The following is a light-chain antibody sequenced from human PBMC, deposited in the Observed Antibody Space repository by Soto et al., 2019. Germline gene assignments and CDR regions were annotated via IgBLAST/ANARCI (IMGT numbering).Light chain of an antibody. Sequence: DIQMTQSPSTLSASVGDRVTITCRASQSISVWLAWFQQKPANAPKLLIYKASTLESGVPSRFSGSGSGTEFTLTISSLHPDDSATYYCQQYNNRWTFGQGTKVDIK. V-gene: IGKV1-5*03. CDR2: KAS. J-gene: IGKJ1*01. CDR3: QQYNNRWT. CDR1: QSISVW.